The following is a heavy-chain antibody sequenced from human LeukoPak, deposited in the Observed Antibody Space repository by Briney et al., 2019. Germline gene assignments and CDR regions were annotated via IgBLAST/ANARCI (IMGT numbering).Heavy chain of an antibody. V-gene: IGHV3-7*01. CDR1: GFTFSSLW. CDR2: INQDGGTT. Sequence: WGVLRLSCAASGFTFSSLWMSWVRQAPGRVPEWVANINQDGGTTYYVASVKGRFTISRDNAKNSLSLQMSSLRAEDTAVYYCTKDRQGPNQYHMDVWGKGTTVTVSS. J-gene: IGHJ6*03. CDR3: TKDRQGPNQYHMDV.